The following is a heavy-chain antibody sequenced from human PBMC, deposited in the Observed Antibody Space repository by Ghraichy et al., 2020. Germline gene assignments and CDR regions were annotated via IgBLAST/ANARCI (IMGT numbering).Heavy chain of an antibody. V-gene: IGHV3-23*01. CDR2: ISGSGGST. CDR1: GFTFSSYA. D-gene: IGHD6-13*01. CDR3: AKVRGQQLVRSYFDY. Sequence: GESLNISCAASGFTFSSYAMSWVRQAPGKGLEWVSAISGSGGSTYYADSVKGRFTISRDNSKNTLYLQMNSLRAEDTAVYYCAKVRGQQLVRSYFDYWGQGTLVTVSS. J-gene: IGHJ4*02.